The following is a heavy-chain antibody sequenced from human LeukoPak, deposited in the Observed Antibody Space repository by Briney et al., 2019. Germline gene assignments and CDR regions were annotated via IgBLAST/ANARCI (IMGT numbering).Heavy chain of an antibody. CDR1: GFTFSSYA. CDR2: ISGSGGST. CDR3: AKDRNYYDSSGYYFPFFDY. V-gene: IGHV3-23*01. Sequence: GRSLRLSCAASGFTFSSYAMSWVRQAPGKGLEWVSAISGSGGSTYYADSVKGRFTISRDNSKNTLYLQMNSPRAEDTAVYYCAKDRNYYDSSGYYFPFFDYWGQGTLVTVSS. J-gene: IGHJ4*02. D-gene: IGHD3-22*01.